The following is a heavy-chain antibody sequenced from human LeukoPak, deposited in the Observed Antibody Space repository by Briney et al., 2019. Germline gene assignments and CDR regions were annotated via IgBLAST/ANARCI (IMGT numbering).Heavy chain of an antibody. CDR2: ISWNSGSI. CDR3: ARGAASGTSRFDY. J-gene: IGHJ4*02. D-gene: IGHD6-13*01. V-gene: IGHV3-9*01. Sequence: GGSLRLSCAASGFTFDDYVMHWVRQAPGKGLEWVSGISWNSGSIGYADSVKGRFTISRDNAKSSLYLQMNSLRAEDTAVYYCARGAASGTSRFDYWGQGTLVTVSS. CDR1: GFTFDDYV.